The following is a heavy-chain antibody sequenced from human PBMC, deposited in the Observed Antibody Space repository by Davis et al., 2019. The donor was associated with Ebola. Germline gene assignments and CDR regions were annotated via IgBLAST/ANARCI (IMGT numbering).Heavy chain of an antibody. J-gene: IGHJ3*01. V-gene: IGHV3-7*03. Sequence: GESLKISCTASGFTFSSYWMSWVRQASGKGLEWVANIKQDGSEKYYVHSVKGRFTISRDNTKNSMFLQMNSLRDEDTAVYYCARVGSGYHGDHDAFDVWGQGTMVTVSS. D-gene: IGHD2-2*01. CDR1: GFTFSSYW. CDR3: ARVGSGYHGDHDAFDV. CDR2: IKQDGSEK.